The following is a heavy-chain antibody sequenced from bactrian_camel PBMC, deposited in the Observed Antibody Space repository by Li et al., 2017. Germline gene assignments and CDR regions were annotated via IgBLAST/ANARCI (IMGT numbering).Heavy chain of an antibody. CDR1: EYVYSRYC. D-gene: IGHD1*01. Sequence: HVQLVESGGGLVQPGGSLRLSCVASEYVYSRYCLAWFRQAPGKEREEVAGMTRRGGMALYADSVKGRFAMSQDATKNIIYLQMNNLKPEDTAIYYCAAAEGEDTPNNCGDFTYWGRGTQVTVS. J-gene: IGHJ4*01. V-gene: IGHV3-3*01. CDR2: MTRRGGMA. CDR3: AAAEGEDTPNNCGDFTY.